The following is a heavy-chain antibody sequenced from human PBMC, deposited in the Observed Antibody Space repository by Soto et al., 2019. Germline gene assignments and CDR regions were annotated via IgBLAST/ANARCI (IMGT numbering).Heavy chain of an antibody. D-gene: IGHD3-3*01. V-gene: IGHV4-59*01. CDR3: ARDRNKLWKNDAFDM. J-gene: IGHJ3*02. Sequence: QVQLHESGPGLVKPSETLSLTCSVSGGSMNSYYWSWIRQSPGKGLEWLGYIYYSGDTKYNPTLQSRISISVDTTKNHFSLRLTSVTAADPAVYYCARDRNKLWKNDAFDMWGQGTMVTVSS. CDR2: IYYSGDT. CDR1: GGSMNSYY.